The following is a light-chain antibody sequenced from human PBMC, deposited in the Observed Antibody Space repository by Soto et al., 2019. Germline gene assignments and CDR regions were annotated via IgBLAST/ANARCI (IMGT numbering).Light chain of an antibody. CDR2: KVS. Sequence: DIQMTQSPSTLSASVGDSVTITCRASQSVSTWLAWYQQNAGKAPKLLMYKVSTLERGVPSRFIGSGSGTEFTLTLNSLQPDDFATYYCQPYNDFPYTFGKGTKVEI. V-gene: IGKV1-5*03. CDR1: QSVSTW. J-gene: IGKJ2*01. CDR3: QPYNDFPYT.